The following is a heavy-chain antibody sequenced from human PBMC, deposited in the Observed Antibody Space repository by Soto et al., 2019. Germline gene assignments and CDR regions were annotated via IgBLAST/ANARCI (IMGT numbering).Heavy chain of an antibody. J-gene: IGHJ4*02. Sequence: ASVKGACKASGYTFTSYAVRWVRQAPGQRLEWMGWINAGNGNTKYSQKFQGRVTITRDTSASTAYMELSSLRSEDTAVYYCARDKMAYDSSGYAYYWGQGTLVTVSS. CDR2: INAGNGNT. V-gene: IGHV1-3*01. D-gene: IGHD3-22*01. CDR3: ARDKMAYDSSGYAYY. CDR1: GYTFTSYA.